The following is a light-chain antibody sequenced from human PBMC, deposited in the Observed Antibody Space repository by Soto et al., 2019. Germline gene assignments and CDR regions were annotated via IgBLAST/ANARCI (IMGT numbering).Light chain of an antibody. CDR1: SSDVGTHNF. Sequence: QSALTQPASVSGSPGQSIAMSCTGTSSDVGTHNFVSWYQQHPGKAPQLIIYDVSNRPSGVSDRFFGSKSGNTASLTISGLQAEDEADYYCSSFTTTNTYVFGTGTKLTVL. CDR3: SSFTTTNTYV. J-gene: IGLJ1*01. CDR2: DVS. V-gene: IGLV2-14*03.